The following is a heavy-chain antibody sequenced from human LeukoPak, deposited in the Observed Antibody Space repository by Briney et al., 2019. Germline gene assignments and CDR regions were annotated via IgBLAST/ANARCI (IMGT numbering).Heavy chain of an antibody. CDR1: GLTFDDYA. J-gene: IGHJ4*02. Sequence: PGGSLRLSCAASGLTFDDYAMHWVRQAPGKGLEWVSGISWNSGSIGYADSVKGRFTISRDNAKNSLYLQMNSLRAEDTALYYCAKSYGSGSYYTLDYWGQGTLVTVSS. CDR3: AKSYGSGSYYTLDY. V-gene: IGHV3-9*01. CDR2: ISWNSGSI. D-gene: IGHD3-10*01.